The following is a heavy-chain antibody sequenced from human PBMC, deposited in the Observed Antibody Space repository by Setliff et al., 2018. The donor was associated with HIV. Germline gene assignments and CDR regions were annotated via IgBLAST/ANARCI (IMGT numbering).Heavy chain of an antibody. D-gene: IGHD3-3*01. CDR1: GGSISTSRYY. V-gene: IGHV4-39*07. J-gene: IGHJ6*03. CDR2: INHSGST. Sequence: PSETLSLTCTVSGGSISTSRYYWGWIRQPPGKGLEWIGEINHSGSTKYNPSLKSRVTISVDTSKNQFSRKLSSVTAADTAVYYCARGTAYYNFWSGYSQDYYYYMDVWGKGTTVTVSS. CDR3: ARGTAYYNFWSGYSQDYYYYMDV.